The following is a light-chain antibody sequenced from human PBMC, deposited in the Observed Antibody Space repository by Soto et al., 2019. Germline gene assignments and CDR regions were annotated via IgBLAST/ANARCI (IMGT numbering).Light chain of an antibody. CDR3: QQYNDWPLS. CDR1: QSISSD. Sequence: IVMTQSPATLSVSPGERATLSCRASQSISSDVAWYRQKPGQPPTLILYGASTRAIGIRARVSGSGSGTEFTLTINSLQSEDFGTYYCQQYNDWPLSFGGGTKVEIK. V-gene: IGKV3-15*01. J-gene: IGKJ4*01. CDR2: GAS.